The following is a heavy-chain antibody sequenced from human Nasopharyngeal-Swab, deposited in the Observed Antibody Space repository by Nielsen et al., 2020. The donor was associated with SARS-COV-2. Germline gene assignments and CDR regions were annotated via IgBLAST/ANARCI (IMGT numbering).Heavy chain of an antibody. D-gene: IGHD5-24*01. J-gene: IGHJ3*02. CDR2: ISPYNGNT. V-gene: IGHV1-18*01. CDR3: ARGWERWLRSPGNAFDI. Sequence: VRQMPGKGLEWMGWISPYNGNTKYAQKFQGRVTMTTDTSTSTAYMELRSLRSDDTAVYYCARGWERWLRSPGNAFDIWGQGTMVTVSS.